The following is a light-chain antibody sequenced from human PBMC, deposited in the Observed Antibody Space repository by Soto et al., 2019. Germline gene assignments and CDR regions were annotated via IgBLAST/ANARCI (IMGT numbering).Light chain of an antibody. V-gene: IGKV1-5*01. CDR1: QSVSGW. J-gene: IGKJ1*01. Sequence: DIQMTQSPSTLSASVGDTVTVTFRASQSVSGWLAWYQQKPGEAPKLLIYDASALPRGVPSRFSGSGSGTEFILTISSLQPDDHEPYCRQNYGGIWALGQGTKVDI. CDR2: DAS. CDR3: QNYGGIWA.